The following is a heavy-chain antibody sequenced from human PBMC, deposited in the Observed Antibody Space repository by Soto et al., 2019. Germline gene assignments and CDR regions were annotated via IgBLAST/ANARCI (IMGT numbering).Heavy chain of an antibody. CDR3: ARAAPRYCSGNSCSPGRDY. J-gene: IGHJ4*02. Sequence: SGTPSLTRAVYCGSFSGYYWGWVRQPPGEGLEWIGEINHSGSTNYNPSLKSRVTISVDTSKNQFSLKLSSVTAADTAVYYCARAAPRYCSGNSCSPGRDYWGQGTLVTLSS. D-gene: IGHD2-15*01. CDR2: INHSGST. CDR1: CGSFSGYY. V-gene: IGHV4-34*01.